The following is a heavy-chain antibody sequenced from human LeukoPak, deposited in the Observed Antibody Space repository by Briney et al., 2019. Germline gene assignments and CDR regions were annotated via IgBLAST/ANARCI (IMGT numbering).Heavy chain of an antibody. Sequence: SVKVSCKASGGTFSSYAISWVRQAPGQGLEWMGGIIPIFGTANYAQKSQGRVTITTDESTSTAYMELSSLRSEDTAVYYCARGGLPAATLNWFDPWGQGTLVTVSS. CDR1: GGTFSSYA. D-gene: IGHD2-2*01. J-gene: IGHJ5*02. CDR2: IIPIFGTA. CDR3: ARGGLPAATLNWFDP. V-gene: IGHV1-69*05.